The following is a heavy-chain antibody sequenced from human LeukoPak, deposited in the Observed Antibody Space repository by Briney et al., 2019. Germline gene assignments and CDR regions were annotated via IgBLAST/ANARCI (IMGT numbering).Heavy chain of an antibody. Sequence: SETLSLTCAVYGGSFSGYYWSWIRQPPGKGLEWIGEINHSGSTNYNPSLKSRVTISVDTSKNQFSLKLSSVTAADTAVYYCARVPFAGDYGGNFDYWGQGALVTVSS. CDR3: ARVPFAGDYGGNFDY. V-gene: IGHV4-34*01. CDR1: GGSFSGYY. D-gene: IGHD4-23*01. CDR2: INHSGST. J-gene: IGHJ4*02.